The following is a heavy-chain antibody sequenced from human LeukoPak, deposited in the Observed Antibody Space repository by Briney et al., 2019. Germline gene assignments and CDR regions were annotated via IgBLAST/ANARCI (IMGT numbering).Heavy chain of an antibody. CDR3: ARDVRYFDWLTYNWFDP. CDR1: GDSISSYY. CDR2: IYTSGST. Sequence: SETLSLTCTVSGDSISSYYWSWIRQPAGKGLEWIGRIYTSGSTNYNPSLKSRVTMSVDTSKNQFSLKLSSVTAADTAVYYCARDVRYFDWLTYNWFDPWGQGTLVTVSS. J-gene: IGHJ5*02. D-gene: IGHD3-9*01. V-gene: IGHV4-4*07.